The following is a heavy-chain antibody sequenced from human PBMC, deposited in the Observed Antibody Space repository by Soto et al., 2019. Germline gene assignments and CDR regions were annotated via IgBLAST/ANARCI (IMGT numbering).Heavy chain of an antibody. CDR1: GYTFTSYG. J-gene: IGHJ4*02. CDR3: ARDSVVVVAATGCDY. V-gene: IGHV1-18*01. CDR2: ISAYNGNT. Sequence: VASVKVSCKASGYTFTSYGISWVRQAPGQGLEWMGWISAYNGNTNYAQKLQGRVTMTTDTSTSTAYMELRSLRSDDTAVYYCARDSVVVVAATGCDYWGQGTLVTVSS. D-gene: IGHD2-15*01.